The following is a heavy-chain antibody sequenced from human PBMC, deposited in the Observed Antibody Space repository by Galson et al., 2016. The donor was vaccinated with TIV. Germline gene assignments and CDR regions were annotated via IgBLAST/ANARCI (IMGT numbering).Heavy chain of an antibody. CDR3: AFTMTTITSVGY. V-gene: IGHV1-69*04. Sequence: SCKASGGTFSSYGISWVRQAPGQGPECMGRIIPILGLTNYAQKFQGRVTITADTSTDIAYMELSSLRSEDTAVYFCAFTMTTITSVGYWGQGTLVTVSS. CDR1: GGTFSSYG. CDR2: IIPILGLT. D-gene: IGHD4-11*01. J-gene: IGHJ4*02.